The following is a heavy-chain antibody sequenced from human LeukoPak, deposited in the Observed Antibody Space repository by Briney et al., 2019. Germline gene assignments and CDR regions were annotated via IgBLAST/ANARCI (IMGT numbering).Heavy chain of an antibody. V-gene: IGHV1-8*01. CDR3: ARVPPGGDRFDP. J-gene: IGHJ5*02. CDR2: TNPNSGNT. D-gene: IGHD3-16*01. Sequence: ASVKVSCKASGYTFTSYDINWVRQATGQGLEWMGWTNPNSGNTGYAQKFQGRVTMTRNTSISTAYMELSSLRSEDTAVYYCARVPPGGDRFDPWGQGTLVTVSS. CDR1: GYTFTSYD.